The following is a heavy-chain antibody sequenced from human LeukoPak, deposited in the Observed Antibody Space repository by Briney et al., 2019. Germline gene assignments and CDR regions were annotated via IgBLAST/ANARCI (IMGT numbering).Heavy chain of an antibody. V-gene: IGHV1-69*13. CDR2: IIPIFGTA. CDR3: ARWYSGSYYGYFQH. J-gene: IGHJ1*01. D-gene: IGHD1-26*01. Sequence: ASVKVSCKASGGTFSSYAISWVRQAPGQGLEWMGGIIPIFGTANYAQKFQGRVTITADESTSTAYMELSSLRSEDTAVYYCARWYSGSYYGYFQHWGRGTLVTVSS. CDR1: GGTFSSYA.